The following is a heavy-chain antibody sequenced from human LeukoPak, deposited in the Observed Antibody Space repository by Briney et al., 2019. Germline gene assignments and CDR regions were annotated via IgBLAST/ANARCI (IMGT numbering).Heavy chain of an antibody. Sequence: ASVKLVCNAPGYTLTSFCIGFARQAPGQGLEWMGWISAYNGNTNYAQKLQGRVTMTTDTSTSTAYMELRSLRSDDTAEFSCAIYRTGCSGISCYSFASCGEGTLVTVSS. CDR1: GYTLTSFC. CDR2: ISAYNGNT. D-gene: IGHD2-2*01. CDR3: AIYRTGCSGISCYSFAS. J-gene: IGHJ4*02. V-gene: IGHV1-18*01.